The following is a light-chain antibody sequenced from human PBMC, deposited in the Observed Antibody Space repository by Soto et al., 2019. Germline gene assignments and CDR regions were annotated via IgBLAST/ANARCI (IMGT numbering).Light chain of an antibody. J-gene: IGLJ1*01. CDR3: CSYADSSRIYI. CDR2: EGS. CDR1: SSDVGSYNL. V-gene: IGLV2-23*01. Sequence: QSALTRPASVSGSPGQSITISCTGTSSDVGSYNLVSWYQQHPGKAPKLMIYEGSKRPSGISNRFSGSKSGNTASLTISGLQAEDEAEYYCCSYADSSRIYIFGSGTKLTVL.